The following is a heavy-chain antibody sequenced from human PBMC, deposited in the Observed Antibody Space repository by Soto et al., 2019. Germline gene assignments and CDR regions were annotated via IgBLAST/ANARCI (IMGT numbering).Heavy chain of an antibody. CDR1: GYTFTGYY. D-gene: IGHD6-25*01. CDR2: INPNSGGT. J-gene: IGHJ6*02. V-gene: IGHV1-2*04. Sequence: ASVKVSCKASGYTFTGYYMHWVRQAPGQGLEWMGWINPNSGGTNYAQKFQGWVTMTRDTSISTAYMELSRLRSDDTAVYYCARGPIDGSSGYGMDVWGQGTTVTVSS. CDR3: ARGPIDGSSGYGMDV.